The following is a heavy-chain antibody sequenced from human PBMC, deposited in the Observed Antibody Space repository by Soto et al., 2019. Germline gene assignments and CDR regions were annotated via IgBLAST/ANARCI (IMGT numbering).Heavy chain of an antibody. D-gene: IGHD3-10*01. V-gene: IGHV3-30*03. CDR2: ISYDGSNK. J-gene: IGHJ4*02. Sequence: QVQLVESGGGVVQPGRSLRLSCAASGFTFSSYGMHWVRQAPGKGLEWVAVISYDGSNKYYADSVKGRFTISRDNSKNSLYVQMNSLTAEDTAVYYCPSPYSGSIHTVNWGQGTLVIVSS. CDR1: GFTFSSYG. CDR3: PSPYSGSIHTVN.